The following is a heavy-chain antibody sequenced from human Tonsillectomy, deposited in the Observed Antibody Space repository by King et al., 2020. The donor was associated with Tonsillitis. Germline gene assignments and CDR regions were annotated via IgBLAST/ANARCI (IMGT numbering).Heavy chain of an antibody. J-gene: IGHJ6*02. V-gene: IGHV3-15*01. CDR3: TTEDYGDYDDYYYHFMDV. Sequence: VQLVESGGGLVKPGGSLRLSCAASGFTSSDAWMTWVRQAPGKGLEWVGRIKSKTDGGTTDYAAPVKGRFTISRDDSQNTQYLLMTSLKTEDTAVDYCTTEDYGDYDDYYYHFMDVWGQGTTVTVSS. CDR2: IKSKTDGGTT. CDR1: GFTSSDAW. D-gene: IGHD4-17*01.